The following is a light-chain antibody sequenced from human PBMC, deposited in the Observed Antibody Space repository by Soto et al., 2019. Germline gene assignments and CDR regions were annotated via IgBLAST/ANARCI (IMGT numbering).Light chain of an antibody. CDR2: GAS. CDR1: ESVSNI. J-gene: IGKJ4*01. CDR3: QQHNKWPLT. Sequence: EIVLTQSPATLSVSQGERATLSCRASESVSNILAWYQQKPGQAPRLLIFGASARATGIPARFSGSGSGTEFTLTISSLQSEDFAVYYCQQHNKWPLTFGGGTKVEIK. V-gene: IGKV3-15*01.